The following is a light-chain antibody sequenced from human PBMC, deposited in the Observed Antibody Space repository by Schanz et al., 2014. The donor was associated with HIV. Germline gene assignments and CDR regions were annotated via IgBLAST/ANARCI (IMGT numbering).Light chain of an antibody. CDR3: HHHGSSRGT. J-gene: IGKJ4*01. CDR1: QSVSSN. Sequence: EIVMTQPTTTMSASPGERATLSCRASQSVSSNLAWYQQKPGQAPRLLIFGASSRAAGIPDRFSGSDSGTDFLLTISRLEPEDFAVYYCHHHGSSRGTFGGGTRVEIK. CDR2: GAS. V-gene: IGKV3-20*01.